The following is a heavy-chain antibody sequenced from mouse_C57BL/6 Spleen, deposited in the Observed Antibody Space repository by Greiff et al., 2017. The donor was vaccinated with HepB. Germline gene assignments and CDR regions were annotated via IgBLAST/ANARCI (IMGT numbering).Heavy chain of an antibody. CDR1: GFNIKDYY. CDR2: IDPEDGDT. Sequence: EVQLQQSGAELVRPGASVKLSCTASGFNIKDYYMHWVKQRPEQGLEWIGRIDPEDGDTEYAPKFQGKATMTADTSSNTAYLQLSSLTSEDTAVYYCTTYYYGSSLVDYWGQGTTLTVSS. D-gene: IGHD1-1*01. CDR3: TTYYYGSSLVDY. J-gene: IGHJ2*01. V-gene: IGHV14-1*01.